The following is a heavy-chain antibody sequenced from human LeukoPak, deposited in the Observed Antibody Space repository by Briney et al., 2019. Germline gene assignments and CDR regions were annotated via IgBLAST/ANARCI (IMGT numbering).Heavy chain of an antibody. J-gene: IGHJ4*02. D-gene: IGHD4/OR15-4a*01. CDR3: ANEEVPNDY. CDR2: ISISGDIT. CDR1: GFPFSSHA. V-gene: IGHV3-23*01. Sequence: GSLRLSCAVSGFPFSSHAMNWARQAPGKGLEWVSGISISGDITYYADPVQGRFIISRHNSKNTVYLQMNSLRVEDTAVYYCANEEVPNDYWGQGTLVTVSS.